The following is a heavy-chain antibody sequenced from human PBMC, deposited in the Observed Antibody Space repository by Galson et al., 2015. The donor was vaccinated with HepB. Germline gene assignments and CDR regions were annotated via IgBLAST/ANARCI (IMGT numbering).Heavy chain of an antibody. CDR3: ARGGTGYCTTTSCSFDY. D-gene: IGHD2-2*01. CDR2: TYYRSKWSN. J-gene: IGHJ4*02. V-gene: IGHV6-1*01. Sequence: CAISGDSVSSHNAAWNWIRQSPSRGLEWLGRTYYRSKWSNDYAVSVKSRITINPDTSKNQFTLQLSSVTPEDTAVYYCARGGTGYCTTTSCSFDYWGQGTLVTVSS. CDR1: GDSVSSHNAA.